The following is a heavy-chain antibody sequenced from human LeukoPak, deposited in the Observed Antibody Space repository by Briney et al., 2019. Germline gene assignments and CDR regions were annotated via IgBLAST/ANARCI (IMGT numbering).Heavy chain of an antibody. J-gene: IGHJ4*02. CDR3: ARGGDYYDSSAQGVDY. D-gene: IGHD3-22*01. CDR2: ISSSSSYI. V-gene: IGHV3-21*01. CDR1: GFTFSSYS. Sequence: GGSLRLSCAASGFTFSSYSMNWVRQAPGKGREGGSSISSSSSYIYYADSVKGRFTISRDNAKNSLYLQMNSLRAEGTAVYYCARGGDYYDSSAQGVDYWGQGTLVTVSS.